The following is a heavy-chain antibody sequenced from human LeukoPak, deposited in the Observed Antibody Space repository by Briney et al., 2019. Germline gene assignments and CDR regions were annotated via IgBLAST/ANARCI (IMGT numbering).Heavy chain of an antibody. CDR3: AKARGVDYGDYVMFDY. CDR1: GFTFSSYG. Sequence: GGSLRLSCAASGFTFSSYGMAWVRQAPGKGLEWVSSISGSGGDTYYADSVKGRFIVSRDNYKNTLFLQMRSLRAEDTAVYYCAKARGVDYGDYVMFDYWGQGTLVTVSS. V-gene: IGHV3-23*01. J-gene: IGHJ4*02. D-gene: IGHD4-17*01. CDR2: ISGSGGDT.